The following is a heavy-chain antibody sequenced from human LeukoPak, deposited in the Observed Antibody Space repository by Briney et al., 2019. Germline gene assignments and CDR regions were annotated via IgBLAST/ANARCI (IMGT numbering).Heavy chain of an antibody. CDR2: IYSSGST. V-gene: IGHV4-59*08. D-gene: IGHD3-10*01. CDR3: ARQGGYLSPMGI. CDR1: GGSISIYY. J-gene: IGHJ3*02. Sequence: PSETLSLTCTVSGGSISIYYWSWIRQPPGKGLEWIGYIYSSGSTNYNPSLNSRVTISLDTSKNQFSLKLSSVTAADTAVYYCARQGGYLSPMGILGQGTMVTVSS.